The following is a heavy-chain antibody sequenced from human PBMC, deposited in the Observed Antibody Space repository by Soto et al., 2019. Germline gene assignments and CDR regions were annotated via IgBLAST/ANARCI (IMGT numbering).Heavy chain of an antibody. CDR1: GGSFSGYY. CDR3: ARCGSIRLVSKSGSWLDP. Sequence: PSETLSLTCAVYGGSFSGYYWSWIRQPPGKGLEWIGEINHSGSTNYNPSLKSRVTISVDTSKNQFSLKLSSVTAADTAVYYCARCGSIRLVSKSGSWLDPWGQGTLVTV. CDR2: INHSGST. V-gene: IGHV4-34*01. J-gene: IGHJ5*02. D-gene: IGHD3-3*02.